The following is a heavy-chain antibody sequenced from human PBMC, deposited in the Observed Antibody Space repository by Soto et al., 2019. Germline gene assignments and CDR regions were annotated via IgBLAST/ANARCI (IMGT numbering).Heavy chain of an antibody. CDR3: ARSQGSSTSLEIYYYYYYGMDV. CDR1: GGTFRSYA. CDR2: IIPISETT. J-gene: IGHJ6*02. Sequence: QVQLVQSGAEVKKPGSSVKVSCKASGGTFRSYAISWVRQAPRQGLEWMGGIIPISETTNYAQKFQGRVTITADESKSTAYMELSSLRSEDTAVYYCARSQGSSTSLEIYYYYYYGMDVWGQGTTVIVSS. V-gene: IGHV1-69*01. D-gene: IGHD2-2*01.